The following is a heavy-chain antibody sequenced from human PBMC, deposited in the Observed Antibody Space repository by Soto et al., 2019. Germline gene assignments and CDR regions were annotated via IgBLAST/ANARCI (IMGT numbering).Heavy chain of an antibody. J-gene: IGHJ4*02. CDR1: GFTFNTYS. CDR3: ARAGGTTVTGLWHFDS. Sequence: LRLSCEASGFTFNTYSVHWVRQPPGKGLEWLAAIWYDGTQKYYADSVKGRFIISRDNSKKTLYLEMNSLRAEDTAVYYCARAGGTTVTGLWHFDSWGQGTLVTVSS. D-gene: IGHD4-17*01. CDR2: IWYDGTQK. V-gene: IGHV3-33*01.